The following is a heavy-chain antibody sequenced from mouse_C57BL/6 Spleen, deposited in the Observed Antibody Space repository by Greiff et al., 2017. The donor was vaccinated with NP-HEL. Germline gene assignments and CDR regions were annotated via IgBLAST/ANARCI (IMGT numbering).Heavy chain of an antibody. CDR1: GFSLTSYG. Sequence: VQLQQSGPGLVQPSQSLSITCTVSGFSLTSYGVHWVRQPPGKGLEWLGVIWSGGSTDYNAAFISRLSISKDNSKSQVFFKMNSLQADDTAIYYCAKNRYDGYYEYFDVWGTGTTVTVSS. CDR3: AKNRYDGYYEYFDV. D-gene: IGHD2-3*01. J-gene: IGHJ1*03. V-gene: IGHV2-4*01. CDR2: IWSGGST.